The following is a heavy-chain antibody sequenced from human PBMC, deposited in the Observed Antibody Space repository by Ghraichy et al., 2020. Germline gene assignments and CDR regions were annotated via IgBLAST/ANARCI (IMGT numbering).Heavy chain of an antibody. D-gene: IGHD2/OR15-2a*01. Sequence: GGSLRLSCAASGFTFSRCNMNWVRQAPGKGLEWVSSISSTNSYIYYADSVKGRFTISKDNAKNSLYLQMNSLRAEDTAVYYCARDPPRVVVILPAPGTFDIWGQGTMVTDSA. J-gene: IGHJ3*02. CDR1: GFTFSRCN. CDR2: ISSTNSYI. V-gene: IGHV3-21*01. CDR3: ARDPPRVVVILPAPGTFDI.